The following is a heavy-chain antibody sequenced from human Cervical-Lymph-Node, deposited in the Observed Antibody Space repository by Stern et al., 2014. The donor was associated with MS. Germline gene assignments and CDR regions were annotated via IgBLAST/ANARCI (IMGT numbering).Heavy chain of an antibody. CDR2: IYYSGST. CDR3: ARHSDVVGARDY. Sequence: QVQLQESGPGLVKPSETLSLTCTVSGGSISSSSYYWGWIRQPPGKGLEWIGSIYYSGSTYYNPSPKSRVTISVDTSKNHFSLKRSSVTAADTAVYYCARHSDVVGARDYWGQGTLVTVSS. D-gene: IGHD1-26*01. CDR1: GGSISSSSYY. J-gene: IGHJ4*02. V-gene: IGHV4-39*01.